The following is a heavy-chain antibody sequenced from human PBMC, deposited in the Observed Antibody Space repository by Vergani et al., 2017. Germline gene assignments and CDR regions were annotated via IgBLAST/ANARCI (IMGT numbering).Heavy chain of an antibody. CDR1: GFTFGDYA. V-gene: IGHV3-49*04. CDR2: IRSKAYGGTT. CDR3: TSSFGELLS. D-gene: IGHD3-10*01. J-gene: IGHJ4*02. Sequence: EVQLVESGGGLVQPGRSLRLSCTASGFTFGDYAMSWVRQAPGKGLEWVGFIRSKAYGGTTEYAASVKGRFTISRDDSKSIAYLQMNSLKTEDTDVYYCTSSFGELLSWGQGTLVTVSS.